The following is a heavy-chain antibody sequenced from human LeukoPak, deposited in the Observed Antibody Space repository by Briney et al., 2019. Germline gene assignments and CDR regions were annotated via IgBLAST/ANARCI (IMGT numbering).Heavy chain of an antibody. CDR1: GGSISSSSYY. CDR3: ARSVAVAGTKYFDY. Sequence: SETLSLTCTVSGGSISSSSYYWGWIRQPPGKGLEWIGSIYYSGSTYYNPSLKSRVTISVDTSKNQFSLKLSSVTAADTAVYYCARSVAVAGTKYFDYWGQGTLVTVSS. V-gene: IGHV4-39*07. CDR2: IYYSGST. J-gene: IGHJ4*02. D-gene: IGHD6-19*01.